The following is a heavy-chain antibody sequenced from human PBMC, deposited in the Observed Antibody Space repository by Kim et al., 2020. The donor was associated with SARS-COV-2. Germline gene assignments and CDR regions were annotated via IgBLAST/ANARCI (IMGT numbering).Heavy chain of an antibody. CDR3: ARQTMAYYYYGMDV. V-gene: IGHV4-59*08. D-gene: IGHD3-10*01. Sequence: NPSIKNRVTISADTSKNQFSLKLSAVTAADTAVYYCARQTMAYYYYGMDVWGQGTTVTVSS. J-gene: IGHJ6*02.